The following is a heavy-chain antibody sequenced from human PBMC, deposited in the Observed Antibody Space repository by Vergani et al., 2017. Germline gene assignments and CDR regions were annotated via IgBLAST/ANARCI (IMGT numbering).Heavy chain of an antibody. CDR2: IIPIFGTA. CDR1: GGTFSSYA. J-gene: IGHJ6*02. D-gene: IGHD2-15*01. Sequence: QVQLVQSGAEVKKPGSSVKVSCKASGGTFSSYAISWVRQAPGQGLEWMGGIIPIFGTANYAQKFQGRVTITADESTSTAYMELSSLRSGDTAVYYCAYCSGGSCFRSRDYYYGMDVWGQGTTVTVSS. V-gene: IGHV1-69*01. CDR3: AYCSGGSCFRSRDYYYGMDV.